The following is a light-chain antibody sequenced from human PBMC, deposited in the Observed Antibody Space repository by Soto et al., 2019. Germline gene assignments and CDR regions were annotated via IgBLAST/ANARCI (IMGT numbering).Light chain of an antibody. Sequence: DIQMTQSPSTLSASVGDRVTITCRASQSISSWLAWYQQKPGKDPKLLIYDASSLESGVPSRFSGSGSGTEFTLTISRLQPDDFATYYCQQYNSYSRTFGQGTKLDIK. CDR2: DAS. J-gene: IGKJ1*01. CDR1: QSISSW. V-gene: IGKV1-5*01. CDR3: QQYNSYSRT.